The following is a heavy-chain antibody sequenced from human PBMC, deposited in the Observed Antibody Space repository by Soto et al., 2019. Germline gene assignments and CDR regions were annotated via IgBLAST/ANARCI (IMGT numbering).Heavy chain of an antibody. D-gene: IGHD1-26*01. V-gene: IGHV1-69*13. Sequence: SVKVSCKASGDTFSRYTVNWVRQAPRQGLEWMGGIIPRFGTTNYAPTVQDRVTITADESMNTVYMELSSLRSEDTALYYCARGRGLYNSGRSQLDYWGQGTLVTVSS. CDR1: GDTFSRYT. CDR3: ARGRGLYNSGRSQLDY. J-gene: IGHJ4*02. CDR2: IIPRFGTT.